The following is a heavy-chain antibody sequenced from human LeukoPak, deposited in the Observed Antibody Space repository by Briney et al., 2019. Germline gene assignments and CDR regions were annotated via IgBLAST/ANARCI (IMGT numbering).Heavy chain of an antibody. D-gene: IGHD3-22*01. V-gene: IGHV3-7*01. CDR1: GFTFSRYW. CDR2: IRQDADEK. Sequence: GGSLRLSCAASGFTFSRYWMSWVRQAPGKGLAWVANIRQDADEKYSVDSVKGRFTISRDNAKNSLYLQMNSLRVEDTAVYYCARATSYYDSIRELYFFYMDVWGKGTTVTVSS. CDR3: ARATSYYDSIRELYFFYMDV. J-gene: IGHJ6*03.